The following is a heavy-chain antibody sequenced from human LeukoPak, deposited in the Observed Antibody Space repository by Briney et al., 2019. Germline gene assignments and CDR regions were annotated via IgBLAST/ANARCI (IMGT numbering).Heavy chain of an antibody. CDR3: AKHYDFWTGYNANFDS. D-gene: IGHD3-3*01. CDR1: GFTFSSFW. J-gene: IGHJ4*02. Sequence: GGSLRLSCAASGFTFSSFWMSWVRQAPGKGLEWVANITQDGSDKYYVDSVKGRFTISRDNAKNSQYLQMNSLRAEDTAVYYCAKHYDFWTGYNANFDSWGQGTLVTVSS. V-gene: IGHV3-7*05. CDR2: ITQDGSDK.